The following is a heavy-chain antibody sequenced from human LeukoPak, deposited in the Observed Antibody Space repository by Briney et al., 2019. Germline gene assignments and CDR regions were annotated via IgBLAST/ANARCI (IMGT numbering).Heavy chain of an antibody. V-gene: IGHV3-48*03. CDR3: ARGGYCGSTLCYVFNAFDV. CDR1: GFTFSSHE. CDR2: ISGSGSSI. J-gene: IGHJ3*01. Sequence: GGSLRLSCGASGFTFSSHEMNWVRRAPGKGLEWVSYISGSGSSIYYADSVKGRFTISRDNAKKSLYLQLNSVRAEDTAAYYCARGGYCGSTLCYVFNAFDVWGQGTIVTVSS. D-gene: IGHD2-2*01.